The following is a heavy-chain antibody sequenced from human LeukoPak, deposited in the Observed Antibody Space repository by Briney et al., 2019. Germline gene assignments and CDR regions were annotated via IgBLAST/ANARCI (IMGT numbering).Heavy chain of an antibody. Sequence: GASVKVSCTASGYTFTGYQIHWVRQAPGQGLEWMGWINPNNGATNYAQEFQGRVTMTRDTSIGTAYMELSRLKSDDTALYYCARDYYGSGSYSTDCWGQGTLVTVSS. CDR3: ARDYYGSGSYSTDC. J-gene: IGHJ4*02. CDR1: GYTFTGYQ. CDR2: INPNNGAT. D-gene: IGHD3-10*01. V-gene: IGHV1-2*02.